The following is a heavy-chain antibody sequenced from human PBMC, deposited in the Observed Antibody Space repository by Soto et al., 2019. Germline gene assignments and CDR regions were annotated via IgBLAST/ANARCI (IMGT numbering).Heavy chain of an antibody. D-gene: IGHD4-17*01. CDR1: GYTFTSYG. CDR3: ARDLPLATTISPTVTTGVDY. Sequence: QVQLVQSGAEVKKPGASVKVSCKASGYTFTSYGISWVRQAPGQGLEWMGWISAYNGNTNYAQKLQGRVTMTTDTATSTAYSELRSLRSDDTAVYYCARDLPLATTISPTVTTGVDYWGQGTLVTVSS. CDR2: ISAYNGNT. V-gene: IGHV1-18*01. J-gene: IGHJ4*02.